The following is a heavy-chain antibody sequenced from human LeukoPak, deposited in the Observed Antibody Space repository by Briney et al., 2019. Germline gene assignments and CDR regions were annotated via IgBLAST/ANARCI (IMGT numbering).Heavy chain of an antibody. Sequence: PSETLSLTCTVSGGSISSGDYSWSWIRQPPGKGLEWIGYIYYSGSTYYNPSLKSRVTISVDTSKNQFSLKLSSVTAADTAVCYCARDSRRVTIFAVVIEGWFDPWGQGTLVTVSS. V-gene: IGHV4-30-4*01. CDR2: IYYSGST. D-gene: IGHD3-3*01. CDR1: GGSISSGDYS. J-gene: IGHJ5*02. CDR3: ARDSRRVTIFAVVIEGWFDP.